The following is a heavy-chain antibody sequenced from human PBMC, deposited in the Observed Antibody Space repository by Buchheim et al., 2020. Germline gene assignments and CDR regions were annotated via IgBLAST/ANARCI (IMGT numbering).Heavy chain of an antibody. CDR3: ASRYCRGGSCYAGYFEH. D-gene: IGHD2-15*01. CDR1: GFTFSSYW. CDR2: IKQDGSEK. J-gene: IGHJ1*01. Sequence: EVQLVESGGGLVQPGGSLRLSCAASGFTFSSYWMRWVRQAPGKGLEWVANIKQDGSEKYYVDSVKGRFTISRDNAKNSLYLQMNSLRAEETAVDYCASRYCRGGSCYAGYFEHWGQGT. V-gene: IGHV3-7*01.